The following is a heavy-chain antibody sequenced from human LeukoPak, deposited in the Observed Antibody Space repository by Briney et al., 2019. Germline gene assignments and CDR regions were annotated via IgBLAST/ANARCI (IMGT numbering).Heavy chain of an antibody. J-gene: IGHJ4*02. CDR1: GGSISSSSYY. CDR2: IYYSGST. D-gene: IGHD2-15*01. CDR3: ARLTGGGRENYFDY. Sequence: SETLSLTCTVSGGSISSSSYYWGWIRQPPGKGLEWIGSIYYSGSTYYNPSLKSRVTISVDTSKNQFSLKLSSVTAADTAVYYCARLTGGGRENYFDYWGQGTLVTVSS. V-gene: IGHV4-39*01.